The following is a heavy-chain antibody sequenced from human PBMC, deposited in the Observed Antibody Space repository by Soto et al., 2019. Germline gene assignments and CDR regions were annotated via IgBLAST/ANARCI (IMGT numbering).Heavy chain of an antibody. CDR1: GGSISSGGYS. CDR2: IYHSGST. CDR3: AREYQPANWFDP. J-gene: IGHJ5*02. Sequence: PSETLSLTCAVSGGSISSGGYSWSWIRQPPGKGLEWIGYIYHSGSTYYNPSLKSRVTISVDRSKNQFSLKLSSVTAADTAAYYCAREYQPANWFDPWGQGTLVTVSS. D-gene: IGHD2-2*01. V-gene: IGHV4-30-2*01.